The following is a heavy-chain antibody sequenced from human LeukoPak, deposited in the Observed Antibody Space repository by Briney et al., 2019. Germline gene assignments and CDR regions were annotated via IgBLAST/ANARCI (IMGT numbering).Heavy chain of an antibody. D-gene: IGHD2-2*01. CDR2: TYYSGNS. Sequence: SATLSLTCTVSGGSISSYYWSWIRQPPGKGLEWIGYTYYSGNSNYNPSLNSRVTISVDTSKNQFSLRLSSVTAADTAIYYCARDLGYCSTASCYAWFDPWGQGTLVTVSS. J-gene: IGHJ5*02. CDR3: ARDLGYCSTASCYAWFDP. V-gene: IGHV4-59*01. CDR1: GGSISSYY.